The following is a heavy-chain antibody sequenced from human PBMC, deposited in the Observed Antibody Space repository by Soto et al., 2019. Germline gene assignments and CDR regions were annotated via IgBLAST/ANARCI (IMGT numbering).Heavy chain of an antibody. J-gene: IGHJ3*02. V-gene: IGHV4-34*01. CDR1: GGSFSGYY. D-gene: IGHD2-2*01. Sequence: SETLSLTCAVYGGSFSGYYWSWIRQPPGKGLEWIGEINHSGSTNYNPSLKSRVTISIDTSKTQFSLKLSSVTAADTAVYYCARSSRRSFPVLFNFVDIWGQGTTVTVSS. CDR2: INHSGST. CDR3: ARSSRRSFPVLFNFVDI.